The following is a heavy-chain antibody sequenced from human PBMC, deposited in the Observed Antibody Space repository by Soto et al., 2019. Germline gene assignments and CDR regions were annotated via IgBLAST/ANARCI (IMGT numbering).Heavy chain of an antibody. Sequence: GGSLRLSCATSGFILSDCAMNWVRQAPGKGLEWVSYISSSSSVIDYADSVKGRFTVSRDNARNSLYLQMNSLRAEDTAVYYCARDLSWGSNWYYYMDVWGKGTTVTDSS. V-gene: IGHV3-48*01. D-gene: IGHD7-27*01. J-gene: IGHJ6*03. CDR2: ISSSSSVI. CDR3: ARDLSWGSNWYYYMDV. CDR1: GFILSDCA.